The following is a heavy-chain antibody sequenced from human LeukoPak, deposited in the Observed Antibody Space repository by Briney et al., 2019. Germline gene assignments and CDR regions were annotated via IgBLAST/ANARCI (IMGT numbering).Heavy chain of an antibody. Sequence: GGSLRLSCAASGFTFSDYFMSWIRQAPGKGLEWVSYISSNSGSTINYADSVRGQFTISRDNAKNSLYLHMNSLRAEDTAVYFCARPFHDAFDIRGQGTMVTVSS. J-gene: IGHJ3*02. CDR1: GFTFSDYF. V-gene: IGHV3-11*01. D-gene: IGHD2/OR15-2a*01. CDR3: ARPFHDAFDI. CDR2: ISSNSGSTI.